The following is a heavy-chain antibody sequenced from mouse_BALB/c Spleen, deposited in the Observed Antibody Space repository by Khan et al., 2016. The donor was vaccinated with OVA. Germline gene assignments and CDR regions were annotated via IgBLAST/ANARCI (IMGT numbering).Heavy chain of an antibody. D-gene: IGHD1-1*01. CDR1: GYTFTSYS. CDR3: AREFLYNGSRGALDY. CDR2: INPNNAYT. Sequence: QVQLKESGAELAGPGASVKMSCKASGYTFTSYSMHWIKQRPGQGLEWIGNINPNNAYTNYNQRYKDKATLTAAKSSNTAYLQLSSLTSEDSAVYFSAREFLYNGSRGALDYWGQGTSVTVAA. V-gene: IGHV1-4*01. J-gene: IGHJ4*01.